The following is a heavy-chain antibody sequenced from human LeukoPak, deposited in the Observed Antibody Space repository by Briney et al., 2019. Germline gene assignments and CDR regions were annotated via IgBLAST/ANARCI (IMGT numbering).Heavy chain of an antibody. Sequence: GGSLRLSCAASGITVGSNYMSWVRQAPGKGLEWVSVIYGGDNTYYAGSVKGRFITSRDKSKNTLYPQMNSLRAEDTAVYYCAKNYYGMDVWGQGTTVIVS. CDR3: AKNYYGMDV. CDR1: GITVGSNY. J-gene: IGHJ6*02. CDR2: IYGGDNT. V-gene: IGHV3-53*01.